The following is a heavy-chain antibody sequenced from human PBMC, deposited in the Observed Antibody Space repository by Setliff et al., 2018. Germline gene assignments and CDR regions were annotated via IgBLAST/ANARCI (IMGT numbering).Heavy chain of an antibody. V-gene: IGHV4-61*09. CDR2: IYTSGST. CDR3: ASYRQDVNY. CDR1: GGSISSGCYY. J-gene: IGHJ4*02. D-gene: IGHD4-4*01. Sequence: SETLSLTCTVSGGSISSGCYYWSWIRQPAGKGLEWIGHIYTSGSTNYNPSLKSRVTISVDTSKNQFALKLSSVTAADTAGYYCASYRQDVNYWGQGTLVTVSS.